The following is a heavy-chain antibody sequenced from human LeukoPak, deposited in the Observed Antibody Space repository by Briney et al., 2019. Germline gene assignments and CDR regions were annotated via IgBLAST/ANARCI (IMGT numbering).Heavy chain of an antibody. Sequence: APVKVSCKASGYTFTGYYMHWVRQAPGQGLEWMGWINPNSGGTNYAQKFQGRVTMTRDTSISTAYMELSRLRSDDTAVYYCARDRRVVVGATSAFDYWGQGTLVTVSS. CDR3: ARDRRVVVGATSAFDY. CDR1: GYTFTGYY. CDR2: INPNSGGT. V-gene: IGHV1-2*02. J-gene: IGHJ4*02. D-gene: IGHD1-26*01.